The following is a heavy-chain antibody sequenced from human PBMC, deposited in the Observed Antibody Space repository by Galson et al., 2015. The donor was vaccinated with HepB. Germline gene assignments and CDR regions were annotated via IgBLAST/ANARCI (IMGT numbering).Heavy chain of an antibody. D-gene: IGHD1-7*01. V-gene: IGHV5-51*01. Sequence: QSGAVVKKPEESLKIPCEGSGYQFASFWMGWERQMSGKGLEWMGVIYPGYSDTKYSTSFQGQVTISADKSISTGYLQWSSLKASDTARYYCAGLWKNWNYGSDYWGQGTLVTVSS. CDR3: AGLWKNWNYGSDY. CDR1: GYQFASFW. CDR2: IYPGYSDT. J-gene: IGHJ4*02.